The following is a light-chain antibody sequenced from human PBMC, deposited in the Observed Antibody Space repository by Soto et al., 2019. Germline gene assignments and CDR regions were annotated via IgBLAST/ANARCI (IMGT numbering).Light chain of an antibody. CDR3: CSYTTSSPFV. CDR1: SSDIGRLNF. CDR2: DVS. V-gene: IGLV2-14*03. Sequence: QSALTQPASVSASPGQSITMSCTGTSSDIGRLNFVSWYQHHPGKAPKLVIYDVSSRPSGVSGRFSGSKAGDTASLIISGLQAEDEADYYCCSYTTSSPFVFGAGTKLTVL. J-gene: IGLJ1*01.